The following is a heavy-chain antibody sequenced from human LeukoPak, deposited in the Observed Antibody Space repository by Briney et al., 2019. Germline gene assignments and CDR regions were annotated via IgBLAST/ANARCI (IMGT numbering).Heavy chain of an antibody. CDR3: ASGGDFGVPAPLGIDAFDI. CDR1: GFTFGHYA. D-gene: IGHD2-2*01. Sequence: SGGFLRLSCTGSGFTFGHYALAWVRQAPGKGLEWLGFIRSQAYGGTIEYAASVKGRFSISRDNSKSIADLQIDSLKTEDTAVYYCASGGDFGVPAPLGIDAFDIWGQGTMVTVSS. V-gene: IGHV3-49*04. CDR2: IRSQAYGGTI. J-gene: IGHJ3*02.